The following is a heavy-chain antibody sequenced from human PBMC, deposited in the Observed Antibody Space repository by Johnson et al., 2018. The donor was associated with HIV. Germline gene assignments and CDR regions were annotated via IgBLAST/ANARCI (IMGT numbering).Heavy chain of an antibody. CDR3: ASGGNYYYGSGSFAFDI. V-gene: IGHV3-30*03. CDR2: LSYDGSNE. Sequence: QVQLVESGGGVVQPGRSLRLSCAASGFTFSSYGMHWVRQAPGKGLEWVAVLSYDGSNENYADSVKGRFTISRDNSKNTLYLEMVNLRAEDTAVYYCASGGNYYYGSGSFAFDIWGQGTMVTVSS. D-gene: IGHD3-10*01. CDR1: GFTFSSYG. J-gene: IGHJ3*02.